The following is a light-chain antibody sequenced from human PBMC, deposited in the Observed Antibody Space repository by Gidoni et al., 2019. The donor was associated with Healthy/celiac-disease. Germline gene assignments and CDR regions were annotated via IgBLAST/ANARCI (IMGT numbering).Light chain of an antibody. J-gene: IGLJ2*01. CDR2: DVS. CDR3: CSYAGSYTHVV. CDR1: SSDVGGYNY. Sequence: QSALTQPRSVSGSPGQSVTISCTGTSSDVGGYNYVSWYKQHPGKAPKLMIYDVSKRPSGVPDRFSGSKSGNTASLTISGLQAEDEADYYCCSYAGSYTHVVFGGGTKLTVL. V-gene: IGLV2-11*01.